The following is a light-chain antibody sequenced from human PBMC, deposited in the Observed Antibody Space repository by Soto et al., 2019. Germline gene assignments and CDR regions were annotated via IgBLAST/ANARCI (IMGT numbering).Light chain of an antibody. Sequence: EIVMTQSPVTLSVSPGERATLSCRASQSVNSNLAWYQQKPGQAPRLLLYGASTRVTGVPARFSGSGFGTEFTLTISSLQSEDFAVYYCQQYYDWPPYTFGQGTKLEIK. CDR2: GAS. V-gene: IGKV3-15*01. CDR1: QSVNSN. J-gene: IGKJ2*01. CDR3: QQYYDWPPYT.